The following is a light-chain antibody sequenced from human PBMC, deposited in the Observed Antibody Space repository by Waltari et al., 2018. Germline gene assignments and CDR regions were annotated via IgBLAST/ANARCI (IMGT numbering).Light chain of an antibody. CDR1: SSDIGAYNW. V-gene: IGLV2-14*03. CDR2: DVY. CDR3: CSYTTSDTYV. J-gene: IGLJ1*01. Sequence: QSALTQPASVSGSPGQSITISCSGTSSDIGAYNWVSWYQQRPGKAPKLIIFDVYERPSGISYRFSGSKSGNTAYRTISGLQAEDETDYYCCSYTTSDTYVFGTGTKVTVL.